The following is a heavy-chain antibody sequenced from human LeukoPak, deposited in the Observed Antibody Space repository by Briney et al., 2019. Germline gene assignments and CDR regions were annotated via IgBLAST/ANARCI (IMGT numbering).Heavy chain of an antibody. CDR2: INAGNGNT. D-gene: IGHD6-13*01. V-gene: IGHV1-3*01. J-gene: IGHJ3*02. Sequence: GASVKVSCKASGYTFTSYAMHWVRQAPGQRLEWMGWINAGNGNTKYSQKFQGRVTITRDTSASTAYMELSSLRSEDTAVYYCARVGSVAAAGALDAFDIWGQGTMVTVSS. CDR1: GYTFTSYA. CDR3: ARVGSVAAAGALDAFDI.